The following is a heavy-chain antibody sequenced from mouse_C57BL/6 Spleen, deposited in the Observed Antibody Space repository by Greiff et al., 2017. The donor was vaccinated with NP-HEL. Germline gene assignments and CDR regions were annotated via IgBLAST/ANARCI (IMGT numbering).Heavy chain of an antibody. CDR3: ARVDSSGYFAY. CDR1: GYTFTSYW. V-gene: IGHV1-52*01. Sequence: QVQLKQPGAELVRPGSSVKLSCKASGYTFTSYWMHWVKQRPIQGLEWIGNIDPSDSETHYNQKFKDKATLTVDKSSSTAYMQLSSLTSEDSAVYYCARVDSSGYFAYWGQGTLVTVSA. J-gene: IGHJ3*01. CDR2: IDPSDSET. D-gene: IGHD3-2*02.